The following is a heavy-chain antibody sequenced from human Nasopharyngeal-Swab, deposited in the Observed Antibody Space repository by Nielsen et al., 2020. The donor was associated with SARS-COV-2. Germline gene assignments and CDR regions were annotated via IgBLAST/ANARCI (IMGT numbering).Heavy chain of an antibody. V-gene: IGHV3-9*01. CDR1: GFTFDDYA. CDR2: ISWNSGSI. Sequence: GGSLRLSCAASGFTFDDYAMHWVRQAPGKGLEWVSGISWNSGSIGYADSVKGRFTISRDNAKNSPYLQMNSLRAEDTALYYCAKDHGYSYAVFDYWGQGTLVTVSS. D-gene: IGHD5-18*01. J-gene: IGHJ4*02. CDR3: AKDHGYSYAVFDY.